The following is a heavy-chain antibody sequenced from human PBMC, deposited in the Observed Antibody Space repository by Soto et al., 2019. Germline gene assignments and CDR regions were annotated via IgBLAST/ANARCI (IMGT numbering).Heavy chain of an antibody. V-gene: IGHV3-74*01. D-gene: IGHD3-3*01. CDR3: ARAQLTYYDFWSGSYYFDY. Sequence: GGSLRLSCAASGFTFSSYWMHWVRQALGKGLVCVSRINSDGSRTSYADSEKGRFNISRDNAKNTLYLQINSLRAEDTAVYYCARAQLTYYDFWSGSYYFDYWGQGTLVTVSS. J-gene: IGHJ4*02. CDR2: INSDGSRT. CDR1: GFTFSSYW.